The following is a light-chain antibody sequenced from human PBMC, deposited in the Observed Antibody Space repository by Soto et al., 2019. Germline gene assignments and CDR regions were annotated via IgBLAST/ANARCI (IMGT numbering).Light chain of an antibody. CDR2: TAS. V-gene: IGKV1-5*03. CDR1: QTISSW. Sequence: DLPMTQSPSTLSGSVGDRVTITCRASQTISSWLAWYQQKPGKAPKLLIYTASTLKSGVPSRFSGSGSGTEFTLTISSLQPDDFATYYCQHYNSYSEAFGQGTKVELK. J-gene: IGKJ1*01. CDR3: QHYNSYSEA.